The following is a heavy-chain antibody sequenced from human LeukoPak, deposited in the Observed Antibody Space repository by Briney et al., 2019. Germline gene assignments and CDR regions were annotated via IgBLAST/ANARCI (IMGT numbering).Heavy chain of an antibody. J-gene: IGHJ6*03. CDR2: ISAYNGNT. Sequence: ASVKVSCKASGYTFTSYDISWVRQAPGQGLEWMGWISAYNGNTNYAQKLQGRVTMTTDTSTSTAYMELRSLRSDDTAVYYRARAPTYSSASPKYYYYYMDVWGKGTTVTVSS. CDR1: GYTFTSYD. D-gene: IGHD6-25*01. V-gene: IGHV1-18*01. CDR3: ARAPTYSSASPKYYYYYMDV.